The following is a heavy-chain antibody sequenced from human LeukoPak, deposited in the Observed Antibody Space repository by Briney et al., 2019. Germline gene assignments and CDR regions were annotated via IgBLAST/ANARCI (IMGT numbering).Heavy chain of an antibody. CDR3: ARGDYYDGGGRNWFDP. V-gene: IGHV4-4*07. J-gene: IGHJ5*02. Sequence: PSETLSLTCTVSGGSISSYYWSWIRQPAGKGLEWIGRIHTSWTTYYNPSLKSRITMSVDTSRNQFSLRLTSVTAADTAVYYCARGDYYDGGGRNWFDPWGQGTLVTVSS. D-gene: IGHD3-16*01. CDR1: GGSISSYY. CDR2: IHTSWTT.